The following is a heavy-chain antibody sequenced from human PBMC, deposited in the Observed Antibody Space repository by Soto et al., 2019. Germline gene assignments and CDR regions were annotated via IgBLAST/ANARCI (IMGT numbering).Heavy chain of an antibody. CDR3: VRVGAVANNRGYFDY. D-gene: IGHD6-19*01. CDR1: VGSISVYY. J-gene: IGHJ4*02. CDR2: IHYSGTT. Sequence: PAETLSLTCKVSVGSISVYYWSWIRQSAGKGLEWIGRIHYSGTTAYSPSLRSRLTMSVDTSKNEFSLKVTSVTAADTAVYYCVRVGAVANNRGYFDYWGQGAMVTVSS. V-gene: IGHV4-4*07.